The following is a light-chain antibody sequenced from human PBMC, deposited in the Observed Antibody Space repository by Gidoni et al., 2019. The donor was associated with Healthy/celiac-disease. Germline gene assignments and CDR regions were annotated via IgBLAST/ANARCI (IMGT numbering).Light chain of an antibody. V-gene: IGLV3-19*01. CDR2: DKN. J-gene: IGLJ2*01. CDR1: SLRSYY. Sequence: SSELTQHPAVSVALGQTVRITCQGDSLRSYYASWYQQKPGQAPVLVIYDKNNRPSGIPDRFSGSSSGNTASLTITGAQAEDEADYYCNSRDSSGNHHVVFGGGTKLTVL. CDR3: NSRDSSGNHHVV.